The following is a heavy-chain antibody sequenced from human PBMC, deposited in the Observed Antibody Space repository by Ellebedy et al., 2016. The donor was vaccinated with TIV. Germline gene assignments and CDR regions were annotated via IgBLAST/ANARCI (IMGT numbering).Heavy chain of an antibody. CDR2: IVPIFGTP. D-gene: IGHD5-18*01. Sequence: AASVEVSCKASGGTFTTYAINWVRQAPGHGLEWMGGIVPIFGTPDYAQRFQGRVTITADESASTAYMELSSLRSEETAVYYCARGGHRYGYYFLDQWGQGTLVTVSS. V-gene: IGHV1-69*13. CDR3: ARGGHRYGYYFLDQ. CDR1: GGTFTTYA. J-gene: IGHJ4*02.